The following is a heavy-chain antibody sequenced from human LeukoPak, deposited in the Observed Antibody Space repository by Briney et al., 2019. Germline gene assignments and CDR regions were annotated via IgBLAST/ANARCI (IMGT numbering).Heavy chain of an antibody. Sequence: GGSLRLSCAASGFTFSSYGMSWVRQAPGKGLEWVSVIYSGGSTYYADSVKGRFTISRDNSKNTLYLQMNSLRAEDTAVYYCARDPYPGGYSGYDTYWGQGTLVTVSS. CDR3: ARDPYPGGYSGYDTY. V-gene: IGHV3-66*01. D-gene: IGHD5-12*01. J-gene: IGHJ4*02. CDR1: GFTFSSYG. CDR2: IYSGGST.